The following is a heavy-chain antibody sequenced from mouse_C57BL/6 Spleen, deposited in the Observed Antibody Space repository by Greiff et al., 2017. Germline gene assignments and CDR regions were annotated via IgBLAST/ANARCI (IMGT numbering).Heavy chain of an antibody. Sequence: EVQGVESGGGLVKPGGSLKLSCAASGFTFSDYGMHWVRQAPEKGLEWVAYISSGSSTIYYADTVKGRFTISRDNAKNTLFLQMTSLRSEDTAMYYCARTGYGSSYPWFAYWGQGTLVTVSA. J-gene: IGHJ3*01. V-gene: IGHV5-17*01. CDR2: ISSGSSTI. CDR3: ARTGYGSSYPWFAY. CDR1: GFTFSDYG. D-gene: IGHD1-1*01.